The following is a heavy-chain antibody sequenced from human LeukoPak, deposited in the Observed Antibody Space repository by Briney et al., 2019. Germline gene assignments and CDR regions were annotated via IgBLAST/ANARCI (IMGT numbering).Heavy chain of an antibody. V-gene: IGHV3-66*01. Sequence: GGSLRLSCAACGFTVSNNYMTWVRQAPGKGLEWVSVIYSGGRTYYADSVKGRFTISRDNSKNTLYLQMNTLRAEDTAVYYCASGQGTWYYYYMDVWGRGTTVTISS. D-gene: IGHD1-1*01. CDR2: IYSGGRT. J-gene: IGHJ6*03. CDR3: ASGQGTWYYYYMDV. CDR1: GFTVSNNY.